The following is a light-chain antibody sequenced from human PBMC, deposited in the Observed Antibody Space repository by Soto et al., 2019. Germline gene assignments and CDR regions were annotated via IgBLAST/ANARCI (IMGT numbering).Light chain of an antibody. J-gene: IGLJ2*01. V-gene: IGLV1-47*01. CDR1: SSSIGSNY. CDR2: RAD. CDR3: AAWDDNLSGLV. Sequence: QSVLTQPPSASGTPGQTVTISCCGGSSSIGSNYVYWYHQLPGAAPRLLMYRADQRPSGVPDRFSGSKSGTSASLAISGLRSEDEADYYCAAWDDNLSGLVFGGGTKLTVL.